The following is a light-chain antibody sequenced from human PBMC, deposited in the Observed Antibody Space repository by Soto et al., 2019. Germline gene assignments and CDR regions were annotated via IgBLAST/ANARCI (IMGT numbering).Light chain of an antibody. CDR2: DVS. V-gene: IGLV2-11*01. CDR1: SSDVGGYNY. J-gene: IGLJ2*01. CDR3: CSYAGSYTVV. Sequence: QSALTQPRSVSGSPGQSVTISCTGTSSDVGGYNYVSWYQQHPGKAPKVMIYDVSKRPSGVPDRFSGSKSGNTASLTISGVQHEDEADYYCCSYAGSYTVVFGGGTKLTVL.